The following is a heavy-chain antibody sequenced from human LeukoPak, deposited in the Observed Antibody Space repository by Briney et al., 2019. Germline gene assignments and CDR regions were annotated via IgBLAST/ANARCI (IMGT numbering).Heavy chain of an antibody. J-gene: IGHJ4*02. D-gene: IGHD3-10*01. CDR2: ISTSSSDI. V-gene: IGHV3-21*01. CDR3: ARDFGF. CDR1: GFTFSSYA. Sequence: GGSLRLSCAASGFTFSSYAMNWVRQAPGKGLERGSTISTSSSDIYYADSLKGRFTISRDNAKNSLYLQMNSLRAEDAAVYYCARDFGFWGQGTLVTVSS.